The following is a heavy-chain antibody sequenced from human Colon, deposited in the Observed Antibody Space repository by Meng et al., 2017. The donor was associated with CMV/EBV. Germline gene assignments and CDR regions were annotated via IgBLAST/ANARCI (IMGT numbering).Heavy chain of an antibody. CDR2: IKSKTEGEAT. CDR1: GFTFKNAW. CDR3: SLRYCTTTDCLRCGY. V-gene: IGHV3-15*06. D-gene: IGHD2-8*01. Sequence: GGSLRLSCAGSGFTFKNAWMNWVRQTPGKGLEWVGQIKSKTEGEATHYAAPVRGRFIISRDDSTNTLYLQMNSLKTEDTAVYYCSLRYCTTTDCLRCGYWGRGALVTVSS. J-gene: IGHJ4*02.